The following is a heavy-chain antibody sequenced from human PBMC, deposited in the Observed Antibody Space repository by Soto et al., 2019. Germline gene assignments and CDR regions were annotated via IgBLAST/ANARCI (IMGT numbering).Heavy chain of an antibody. CDR1: GFTFDDYA. CDR2: ISWNSGSI. J-gene: IGHJ3*02. V-gene: IGHV3-9*01. Sequence: EVQLVESGGGLVQPGRSLRLSCAASGFTFDDYAMHWVRQAPGKGLEWVSGISWNSGSIGDADSVKGRFTISRDNAKNALDLQMNSLRAEDTALYYCAKDISSRWYDEGDAFDIWGQGTIVTVSS. D-gene: IGHD6-13*01. CDR3: AKDISSRWYDEGDAFDI.